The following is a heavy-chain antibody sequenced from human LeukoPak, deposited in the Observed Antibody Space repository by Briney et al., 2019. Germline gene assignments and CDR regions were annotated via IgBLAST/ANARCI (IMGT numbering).Heavy chain of an antibody. J-gene: IGHJ6*02. Sequence: GGSLRLSCAASGFTFTNAWMNWVRQAPGKGLEWVGRIKSETDGGTIDYAAPVKGRFTISRGDSKTTLYLQMNSLETEDTAVYYCAKDQQLRYFDWPHYYYYGMDVWGQGTTVTVSS. CDR3: AKDQQLRYFDWPHYYYYGMDV. CDR1: GFTFTNAW. V-gene: IGHV3-15*01. CDR2: IKSETDGGTI. D-gene: IGHD3-9*01.